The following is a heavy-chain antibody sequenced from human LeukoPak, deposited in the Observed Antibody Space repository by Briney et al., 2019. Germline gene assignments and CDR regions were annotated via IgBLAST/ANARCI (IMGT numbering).Heavy chain of an antibody. J-gene: IGHJ4*02. V-gene: IGHV3-30*18. CDR2: ISYDGSNK. Sequence: PGGSLRLSCAASGFTFSSYGMHWVRQAPGKGLEWVAAISYDGSNKYYADSVKGRFTISRDNSKNTLYLQMNSLRAEDTAVYYCAKIKFGYCSGGSCYSGPWDYWGQGTLVTVSS. D-gene: IGHD2-15*01. CDR1: GFTFSSYG. CDR3: AKIKFGYCSGGSCYSGPWDY.